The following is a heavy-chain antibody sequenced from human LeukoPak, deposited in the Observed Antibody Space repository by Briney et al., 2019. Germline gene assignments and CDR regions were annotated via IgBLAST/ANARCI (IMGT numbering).Heavy chain of an antibody. CDR3: VRFAFTRSLDH. CDR2: IYPGYSDA. Sequence: NHGESLKISCKISGYKLTNNWIGWVRQVPGKGLEWMGLIYPGYSDAKYSPNFQGQVTLSVDASISTAYLQLSGLRASDTAIYYCVRFAFTRSLDHWGQGTLVTVSS. CDR1: GYKLTNNW. D-gene: IGHD3-16*01. J-gene: IGHJ5*02. V-gene: IGHV5-51*01.